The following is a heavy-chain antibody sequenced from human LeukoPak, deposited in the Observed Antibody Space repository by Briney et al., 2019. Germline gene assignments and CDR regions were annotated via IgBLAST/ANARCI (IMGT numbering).Heavy chain of an antibody. CDR3: ACSSWYYYYYGMDV. CDR2: IDPSDSYT. CDR1: GYSYTSYW. Sequence: GESLKISCKGSGYSYTSYWISWVRQMPGKGLEWMGRIDPSDSYTNYSPSFQGHVTISADKSISTAYLQWSSLKASDTAMYYCACSSWYYYYYGMDVWGKGTTVTVSS. D-gene: IGHD6-13*01. J-gene: IGHJ6*04. V-gene: IGHV5-10-1*01.